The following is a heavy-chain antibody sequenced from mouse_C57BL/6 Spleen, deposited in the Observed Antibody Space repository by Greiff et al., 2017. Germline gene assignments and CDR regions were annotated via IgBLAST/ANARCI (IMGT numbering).Heavy chain of an antibody. D-gene: IGHD5-1-1*01. CDR2: INPYNGDT. CDR3: ARENLIPRSHFDY. V-gene: IGHV1-20*01. Sequence: VHVKQSGPELVKPGDSVKISCKASGYSFTGYFMNWVMQSPGKSLEWIGRINPYNGDTFYKQKFKGKATLTVDKSSSTAHMELRSLTSEDSAVYYCARENLIPRSHFDYWGQGTTLTVSS. J-gene: IGHJ2*01. CDR1: GYSFTGYF.